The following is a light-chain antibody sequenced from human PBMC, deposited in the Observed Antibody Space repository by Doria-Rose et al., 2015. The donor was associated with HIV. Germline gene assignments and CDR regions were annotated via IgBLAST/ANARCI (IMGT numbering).Light chain of an antibody. J-gene: IGKJ2*01. Sequence: TQPPSSLSASVGDRVTITCRASQDISNSLAWYQQIPGKAPKLLVYGASRLETGVPSSFSGSGSGTDYTLTISSLQPEDFATYYCQQYYTTPMYTGGQGTKLESK. CDR3: QQYYTTPMYT. V-gene: IGKV1-NL1*01. CDR1: QDISNS. CDR2: GAS.